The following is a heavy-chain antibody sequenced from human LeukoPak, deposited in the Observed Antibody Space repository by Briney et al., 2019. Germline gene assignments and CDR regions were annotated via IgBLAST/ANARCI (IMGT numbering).Heavy chain of an antibody. CDR1: GGSISSGSYY. CDR2: IYTSGST. J-gene: IGHJ5*01. D-gene: IGHD1-26*01. CDR3: ASQYSGSLGS. Sequence: KTSQTLSLTCTVSGGSISSGSYYWSWIRQPAGKGLEWIGRIYTSGSTNYNPSLKSRVTISVDTSKNQFSLKLSSVTAADTAVYYCASQYSGSLGSWGQGTLVTVSS. V-gene: IGHV4-61*02.